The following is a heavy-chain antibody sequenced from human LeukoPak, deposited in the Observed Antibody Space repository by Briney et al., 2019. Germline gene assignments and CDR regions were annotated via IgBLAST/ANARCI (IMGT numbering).Heavy chain of an antibody. CDR1: GFTFSSYS. J-gene: IGHJ6*03. V-gene: IGHV3-21*01. CDR3: ARDPYSGAYGDTYYYYMDV. CDR2: ITSSSSYT. D-gene: IGHD1-26*01. Sequence: GGSLRLSCAASGFTFSSYSMNWVRQAPGKGLEWVSSITSSSSYTFYADSVKGRFTISRDNARNSLYLQMNSLRAEDTAVYYCARDPYSGAYGDTYYYYMDVWGKGTTVTISS.